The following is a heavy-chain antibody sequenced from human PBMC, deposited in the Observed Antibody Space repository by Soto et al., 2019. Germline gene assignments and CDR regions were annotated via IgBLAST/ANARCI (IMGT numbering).Heavy chain of an antibody. CDR2: IIPMFGTA. V-gene: IGHV1-69*12. Sequence: QVQLVQSGAEVKKPESSVKVSCKAPGGTFSTYAISWVRQAPGQGLEWMGGIIPMFGTANYAQRFQDRVTITAAESKNTVYMELSSVRAEDTAVYFCASGIQLWLRRINNGYSGWGQGTLVTVSS. CDR1: GGTFSTYA. J-gene: IGHJ4*02. D-gene: IGHD5-18*01. CDR3: ASGIQLWLRRINNGYSG.